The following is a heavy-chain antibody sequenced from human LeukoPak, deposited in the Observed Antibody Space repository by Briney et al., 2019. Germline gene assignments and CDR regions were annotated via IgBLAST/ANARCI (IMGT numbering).Heavy chain of an antibody. CDR1: GYTFTRYG. Sequence: ASVRVSCKASGYTFTRYGMTWVRQAPGQGLEWMGWISGYNGNTNYTQKFQGRVTMTKDTSTSRVYMELRSLRPDDTAVYYCARDFEAVADEEGYDAFDIWGQGTMVTVSS. D-gene: IGHD6-19*01. J-gene: IGHJ3*02. CDR3: ARDFEAVADEEGYDAFDI. V-gene: IGHV1-18*01. CDR2: ISGYNGNT.